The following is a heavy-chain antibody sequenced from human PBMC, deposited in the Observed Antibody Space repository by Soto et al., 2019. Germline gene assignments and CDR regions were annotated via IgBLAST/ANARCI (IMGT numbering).Heavy chain of an antibody. J-gene: IGHJ6*02. D-gene: IGHD3-3*01. CDR3: AKDLPTYYDFWSGYHRGMDV. Sequence: ESGGGVVQLGRSLRLSCAASGFTFSSYGMHWVRQAPGKGLEWVAVISYDGSNKYYADSVKGRFTISRDNSKNTLYLQMNSLRAEDTAVYYCAKDLPTYYDFWSGYHRGMDVWGQGTTVTVSS. CDR2: ISYDGSNK. V-gene: IGHV3-30*18. CDR1: GFTFSSYG.